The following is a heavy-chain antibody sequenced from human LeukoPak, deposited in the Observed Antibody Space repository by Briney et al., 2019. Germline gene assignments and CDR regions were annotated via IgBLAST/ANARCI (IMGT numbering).Heavy chain of an antibody. D-gene: IGHD2-15*01. CDR2: ISAYNGNT. J-gene: IGHJ4*02. CDR1: GYTFTSYG. V-gene: IGHV1-18*01. Sequence: ASVKVSCKASGYTFTSYGISWVRQAPGQGLEWMGWISAYNGNTNYAQKLLGRVTMTTDTSTSTAYMELRSLRSDDTAVYYCARTYCSGGSCYSSLYYFDYWGQGTLVTVSS. CDR3: ARTYCSGGSCYSSLYYFDY.